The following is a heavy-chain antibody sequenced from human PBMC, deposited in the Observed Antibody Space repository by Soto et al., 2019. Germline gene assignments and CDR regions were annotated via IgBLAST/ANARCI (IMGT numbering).Heavy chain of an antibody. Sequence: GGSLRLSCAASGFTFSSYGMHWVRQAPGKGLEWVAVIWYDGSNKYYADSVKGRFTISRDNSKNTLYLQMNSLRAEDTAVYYCARDSIAAALQLDYWGQGTLVTVSS. CDR3: ARDSIAAALQLDY. CDR1: GFTFSSYG. D-gene: IGHD6-13*01. CDR2: IWYDGSNK. V-gene: IGHV3-33*01. J-gene: IGHJ4*02.